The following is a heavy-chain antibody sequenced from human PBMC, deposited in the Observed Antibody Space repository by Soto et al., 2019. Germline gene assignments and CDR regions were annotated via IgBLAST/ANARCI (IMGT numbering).Heavy chain of an antibody. CDR3: ARDGYEYSKIFGPQNWLDP. D-gene: IGHD5-12*01. J-gene: IGHJ5*02. CDR1: GYTFTSYY. Sequence: ASVKVSCKASGYTFTSYYMHWVRQAPGQGLEWMGIINPSGGSTSYAQKFQGRVTMTRDTSTSTVYMELSSLRSEDTAVYYCARDGYEYSKIFGPQNWLDPWGQGTMATVST. CDR2: INPSGGST. V-gene: IGHV1-46*01.